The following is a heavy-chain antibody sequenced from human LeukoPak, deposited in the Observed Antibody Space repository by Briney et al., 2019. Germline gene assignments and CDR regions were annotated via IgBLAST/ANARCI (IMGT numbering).Heavy chain of an antibody. D-gene: IGHD4-17*01. CDR2: IIPIFGTA. Sequence: SVKVSCNASGATFSSYAISWVRQAPGQGLEWMGGIIPIFGTANYAQKFQGRVTITTDESTSTAYMELSSLRSEDTAVYYCASDIRGRKSGGEGYWGQGTLVTVSS. V-gene: IGHV1-69*05. CDR1: GATFSSYA. J-gene: IGHJ4*02. CDR3: ASDIRGRKSGGEGY.